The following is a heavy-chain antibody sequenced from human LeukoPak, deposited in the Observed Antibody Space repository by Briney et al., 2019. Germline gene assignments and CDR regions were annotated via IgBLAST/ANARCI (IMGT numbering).Heavy chain of an antibody. CDR3: ARGRAVYYYETTGYSEAFDF. V-gene: IGHV4-34*01. J-gene: IGHJ3*01. CDR1: GGSFSGYY. Sequence: SETLSLTCAVYGGSFSGYYWSWIRQPPGKGLGWIGEINHSGRTNYNPSLKSRVTTSVDTSKNQFSLKLSSVTAADTAVYYCARGRAVYYYETTGYSEAFDFWGQGTMVTVSS. CDR2: INHSGRT. D-gene: IGHD3-22*01.